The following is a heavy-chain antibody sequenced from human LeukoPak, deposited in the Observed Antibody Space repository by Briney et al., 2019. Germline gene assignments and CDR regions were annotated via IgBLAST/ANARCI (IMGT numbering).Heavy chain of an antibody. CDR2: INHSGST. CDR1: GGSFSGYY. J-gene: IGHJ4*02. D-gene: IGHD3-3*01. V-gene: IGHV4-34*01. Sequence: SETLSLTCAVYGGSFSGYYWSWIRQPPGKGLEWIGEINHSGSTNYNPSLKGRVTISVDASKNQFSLKLSSVTAADTAVYYCARVTTIFGVVRWGQGTLVTVSS. CDR3: ARVTTIFGVVR.